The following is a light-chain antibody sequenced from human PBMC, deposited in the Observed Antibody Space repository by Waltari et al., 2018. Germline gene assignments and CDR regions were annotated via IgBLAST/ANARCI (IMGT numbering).Light chain of an antibody. J-gene: IGKJ3*01. V-gene: IGKV1-39*01. CDR1: QSLTTS. Sequence: DIQMAQSPSSLSASVGDTVTITCLTSQSLTTSLNWYQQRPVQAQRLLIYAASSLPGGVPSRFSGSGSGTDFTLTINGLQPEDFATYYCQDSYSTLSFVFGPGTRVDVK. CDR3: QDSYSTLSFV. CDR2: AAS.